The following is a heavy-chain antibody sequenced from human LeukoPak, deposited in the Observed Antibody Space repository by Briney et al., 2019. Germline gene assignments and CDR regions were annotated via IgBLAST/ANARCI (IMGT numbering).Heavy chain of an antibody. CDR2: IIPIFGTA. D-gene: IGHD6-6*01. CDR1: GYTFTKYA. J-gene: IGHJ4*02. CDR3: ARDGVAARGSFDY. V-gene: IGHV1-69*13. Sequence: ASVKVSCKGSGYTFTKYAISWVRQAPGQGLEWMGGIIPIFGTANYAQTFQGRVTITADESTNTAYMELSSLRSEDTAVYYCARDGVAARGSFDYWGQGTLVTVSS.